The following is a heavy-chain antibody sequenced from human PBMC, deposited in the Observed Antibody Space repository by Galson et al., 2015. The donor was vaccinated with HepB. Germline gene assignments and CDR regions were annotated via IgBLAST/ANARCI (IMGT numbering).Heavy chain of an antibody. D-gene: IGHD3-22*01. CDR3: ARASTYYDSSGYYYFWGRAGGEFGY. V-gene: IGHV1-8*01. CDR1: GYTFTSYD. Sequence: SVKVSCKASGYTFTSYDINWVRQATGQGLEWMGWMNPNSGNTGYAQKFQGRVTMTRNTSISTAYMELSSLRSEDTAVYYCARASTYYDSSGYYYFWGRAGGEFGYWGQGTLVTVSS. J-gene: IGHJ4*02. CDR2: MNPNSGNT.